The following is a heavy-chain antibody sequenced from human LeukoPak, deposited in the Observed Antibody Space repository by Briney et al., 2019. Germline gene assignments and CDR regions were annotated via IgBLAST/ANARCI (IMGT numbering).Heavy chain of an antibody. D-gene: IGHD3-3*01. J-gene: IGHJ3*02. Sequence: SETLSLTCTVSGGSISSSSYYWGWIRQPPGKGREWIGSIYYSGSTYYNPSLKSRVTISVDTSKNQFSLKLSSVTAADTAVYYCARARRITIFGVVTGNAFDIWGQGTMVTVSS. CDR1: GGSISSSSYY. V-gene: IGHV4-39*01. CDR3: ARARRITIFGVVTGNAFDI. CDR2: IYYSGST.